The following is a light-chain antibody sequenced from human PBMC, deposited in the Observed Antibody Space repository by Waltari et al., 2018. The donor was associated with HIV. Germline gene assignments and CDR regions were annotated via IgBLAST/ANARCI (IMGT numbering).Light chain of an antibody. CDR1: SSDVGGYNY. J-gene: IGLJ3*02. CDR3: CSYAGSSTWV. Sequence: QSALTQPASVSGSPGLSVTISCTGTSSDVGGYNYVSWYHQHPGKAPKLMIYDVIQRPSGVSNRFSGSKSCNTASLTISGLQAEDEADSYCCSYAGSSTWVFGGGTKLTVL. CDR2: DVI. V-gene: IGLV2-23*02.